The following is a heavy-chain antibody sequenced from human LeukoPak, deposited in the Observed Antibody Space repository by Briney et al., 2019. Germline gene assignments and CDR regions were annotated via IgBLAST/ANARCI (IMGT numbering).Heavy chain of an antibody. J-gene: IGHJ4*02. CDR2: ISSNGGST. Sequence: GGSLRLSCAASGFTFSSYAMHWVRQAPGKGLEYVSAISSNGGSTYYANSVKGRFTISRDNSKNTLYLQMGSLRAEDMAVYYCARGVLARGSSGWYFDYWGQGTLVTVSS. V-gene: IGHV3-64*01. CDR1: GFTFSSYA. CDR3: ARGVLARGSSGWYFDY. D-gene: IGHD6-19*01.